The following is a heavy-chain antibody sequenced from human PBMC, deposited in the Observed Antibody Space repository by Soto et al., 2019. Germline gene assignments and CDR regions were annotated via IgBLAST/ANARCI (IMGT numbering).Heavy chain of an antibody. J-gene: IGHJ5*02. V-gene: IGHV4-4*02. CDR1: GGSISSSNW. CDR3: ARSQSVTGDNWFDP. CDR2: IYHSGST. Sequence: ETLSLTCAVSGGSISSSNWWSWVRQPPGKGLEWIGEIYHSGSTNYNPSLKSRVTISVDKSKNQFSLKLSSVTAADTAVYYCARSQSVTGDNWFDPWGQGTLVTVSS. D-gene: IGHD3-10*01.